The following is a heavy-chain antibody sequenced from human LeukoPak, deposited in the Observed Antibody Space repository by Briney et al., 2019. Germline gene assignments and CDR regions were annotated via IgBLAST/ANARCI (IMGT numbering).Heavy chain of an antibody. V-gene: IGHV4-30-4*01. CDR3: ASLYGSGSTSFYYYYYGMDV. D-gene: IGHD3-10*01. J-gene: IGHJ6*04. CDR2: IYYSGST. CDR1: GGSISSGDYY. Sequence: SQTLSLTCTVSGGSISSGDYYWSWIRQPPGTGLEWIGYIYYSGSTYYNPSLKSRVTISVDTSKNQFSLKLSSVTAADTAVYYCASLYGSGSTSFYYYYYGMDVWDKGTTVTVSS.